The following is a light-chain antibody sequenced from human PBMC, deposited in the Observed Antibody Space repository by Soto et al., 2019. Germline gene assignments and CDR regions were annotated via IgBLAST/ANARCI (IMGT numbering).Light chain of an antibody. CDR2: DNN. CDR3: GTWDSSLSTVI. V-gene: IGLV1-51*01. Sequence: QSVLTQPPSVSAAPGQKVTISCSGSSSNIGNNYVSWYQQLPGTAPTLLIFDNNKRPSGIPDRLSGSKSGTSATLGITGLQTGDEADYYCGTWDSSLSTVIFGGGTKLTVL. J-gene: IGLJ2*01. CDR1: SSNIGNNY.